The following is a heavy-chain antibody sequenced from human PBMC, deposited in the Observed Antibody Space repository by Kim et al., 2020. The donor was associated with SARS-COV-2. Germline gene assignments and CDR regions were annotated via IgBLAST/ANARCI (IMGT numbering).Heavy chain of an antibody. CDR2: NRAGSGQ. J-gene: IGHJ4*02. Sequence: NRAGSGQNYVGPLRCRFTISRDNTRNSLYLQMESLRAEDTAIYYCTTKNYWGQGTLVTVSS. CDR3: TTKNY. V-gene: IGHV3-7*01.